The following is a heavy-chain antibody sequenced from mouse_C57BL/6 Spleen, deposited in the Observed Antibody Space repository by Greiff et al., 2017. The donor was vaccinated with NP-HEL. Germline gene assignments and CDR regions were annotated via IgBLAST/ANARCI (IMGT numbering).Heavy chain of an antibody. Sequence: VQLQQSGPELVKPGASVKISCKASGYSFTGYYMNWVKQSPEKSLEWIGEINPSTGGTTYNQKFKAKATLTVDKSSSTAYMQLKSLTSEDSAVYYCAKPNYGGFAYWGQGTLVTVSA. J-gene: IGHJ3*01. V-gene: IGHV1-42*01. CDR1: GYSFTGYY. CDR2: INPSTGGT. CDR3: AKPNYGGFAY. D-gene: IGHD1-1*01.